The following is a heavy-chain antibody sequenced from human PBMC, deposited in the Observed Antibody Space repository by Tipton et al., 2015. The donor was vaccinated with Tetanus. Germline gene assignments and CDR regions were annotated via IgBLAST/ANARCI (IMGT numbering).Heavy chain of an antibody. Sequence: VQLVQSGGEVKKPGESLKISCKGSGYIFNNYWIGWVRQMPGKGLEWMGIIYPGDSGTRYSPSFQGQVTISVDKSISTAYLQWSSLKASDTSMFYCARAHCSDGVCNFDYWGQGALVTVAS. D-gene: IGHD2-8*01. V-gene: IGHV5-51*01. CDR1: GYIFNNYW. CDR3: ARAHCSDGVCNFDY. J-gene: IGHJ4*02. CDR2: IYPGDSGT.